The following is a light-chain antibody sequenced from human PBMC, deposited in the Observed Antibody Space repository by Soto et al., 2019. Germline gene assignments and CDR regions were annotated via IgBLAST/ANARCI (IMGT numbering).Light chain of an antibody. Sequence: QSVLTQPPSASGTPGQRVTISCSGSTSNIGSNGANLYQHLPGSAPKLLIYHTNQRPSVVPDRFSGSKSGASGSLAISGLQSDDEDDYSCASWDDSLSVFVFGNGTKLTVL. V-gene: IGLV1-44*01. CDR3: ASWDDSLSVFV. CDR1: TSNIGSNG. CDR2: HTN. J-gene: IGLJ1*01.